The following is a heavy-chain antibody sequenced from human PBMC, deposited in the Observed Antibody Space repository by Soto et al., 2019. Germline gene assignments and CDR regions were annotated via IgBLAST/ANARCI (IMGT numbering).Heavy chain of an antibody. CDR2: INHSGST. J-gene: IGHJ4*02. D-gene: IGHD6-19*01. Sequence: PSETLSLTCAVYGGSFSGYYWSWIRQPPGKGLEWIGEINHSGSTNYNPSLKSRVTISVDTSKNQFSLKLSSVTAADTAVYYCARGRPPYSRGCALFDYWGQGTLVTVSS. CDR1: GGSFSGYY. CDR3: ARGRPPYSRGCALFDY. V-gene: IGHV4-34*01.